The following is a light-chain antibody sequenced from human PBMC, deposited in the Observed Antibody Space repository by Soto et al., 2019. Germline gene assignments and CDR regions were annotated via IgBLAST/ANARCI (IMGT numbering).Light chain of an antibody. CDR3: QQRSNLIT. Sequence: EVVLTQSPGTLSLSSGERATLSCRASQSVINSYLAWYQQKPGQAPRLLLYGAYNRATGIPARFSGSGSGTDFTLTISSLEPEDFAVYYCQQRSNLITFGQGTRLEI. CDR2: GAY. CDR1: QSVINSY. J-gene: IGKJ5*01. V-gene: IGKV3D-20*02.